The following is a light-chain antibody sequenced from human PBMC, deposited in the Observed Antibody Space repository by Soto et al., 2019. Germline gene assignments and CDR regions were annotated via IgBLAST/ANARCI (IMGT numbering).Light chain of an antibody. J-gene: IGLJ1*01. CDR2: EVS. Sequence: QSLLAQPASVSGSPGQSVTISCTGTSSDVGGYNYVSWYQQHPGKAPKLMIYEVSNRPSGVSNRFSGSKSGNTASLTISGLQAEDEADYYCSSYTSSSSFVFGTGTKV. V-gene: IGLV2-14*01. CDR1: SSDVGGYNY. CDR3: SSYTSSSSFV.